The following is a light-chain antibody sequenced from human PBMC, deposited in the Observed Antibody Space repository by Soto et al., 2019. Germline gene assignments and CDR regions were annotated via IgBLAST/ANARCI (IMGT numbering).Light chain of an antibody. Sequence: QSVLTQPPSVSGAPGQRVTISCTGGSSNIGAGNDAQWYQQLPGTAPNLLIFGNNNRPSGVPDRFSGSKSGTSASLAISGLQAEDEADYYCQSYDSSLRGYVFGTGTKLTVL. J-gene: IGLJ1*01. CDR3: QSYDSSLRGYV. CDR1: SSNIGAGND. V-gene: IGLV1-40*01. CDR2: GNN.